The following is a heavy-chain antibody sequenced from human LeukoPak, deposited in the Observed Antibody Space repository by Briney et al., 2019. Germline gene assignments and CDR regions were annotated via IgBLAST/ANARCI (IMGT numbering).Heavy chain of an antibody. Sequence: SGGSLRLSCAASGFTFSSYGMSWVRQAPGKGLEWVSAISGSGGSTYYADSVKGRFTISRDNSKNTLYLQMNSLRAEDTAVYYCAIHSSSWPFDYWGQGTLVTVSS. CDR2: ISGSGGST. CDR3: AIHSSSWPFDY. CDR1: GFTFSSYG. V-gene: IGHV3-23*01. D-gene: IGHD6-13*01. J-gene: IGHJ4*02.